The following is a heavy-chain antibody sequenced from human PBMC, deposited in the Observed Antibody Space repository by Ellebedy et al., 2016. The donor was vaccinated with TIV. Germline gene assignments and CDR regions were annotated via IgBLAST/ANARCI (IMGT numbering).Heavy chain of an antibody. D-gene: IGHD3-10*01. V-gene: IGHV1-18*01. J-gene: IGHJ4*02. Sequence: AASVKVSCKASGYTFTSFGIIWVRHAPGQGLEWMGWISWYNGNTKYGQTFQGRLTMTTDTSTSTAYMELRSLRPDDTAVYFCARGGNYYTSSVDYRYYFDYWGQGTLVTVSS. CDR1: GYTFTSFG. CDR3: ARGGNYYTSSVDYRYYFDY. CDR2: ISWYNGNT.